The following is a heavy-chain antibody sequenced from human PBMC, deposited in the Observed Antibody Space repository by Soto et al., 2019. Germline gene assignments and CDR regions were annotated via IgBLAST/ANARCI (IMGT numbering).Heavy chain of an antibody. V-gene: IGHV1-18*01. CDR2: ISAYNGNT. J-gene: IGHJ6*02. Sequence: ASVKVSCKASGYTFTSYGISWVRQAPGQGLEWMGWISAYNGNTNYAQKLQGRVTMTTDTSTSTAYMELRSLRSDDTAVYYCARDHPLRYPMVRGVIIRPFDPNNYGMDVWGQGTTVTVS. D-gene: IGHD3-10*01. CDR3: ARDHPLRYPMVRGVIIRPFDPNNYGMDV. CDR1: GYTFTSYG.